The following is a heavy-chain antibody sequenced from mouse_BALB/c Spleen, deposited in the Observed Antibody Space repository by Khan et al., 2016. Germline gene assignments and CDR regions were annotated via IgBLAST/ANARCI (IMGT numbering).Heavy chain of an antibody. J-gene: IGHJ3*01. Sequence: EVELVESGGGLVQPGGSRKLSCAASGFTFSSFGMHWVRQAPEQGLEWVAYISSCSSAIYYEDTVKGRFTISRDNPKNTLFLQMTSLRSEDTVMYYCSRHYGSYARGWFAYWGQGTLVTVSA. D-gene: IGHD2-1*01. V-gene: IGHV5-17*02. CDR3: SRHYGSYARGWFAY. CDR1: GFTFSSFG. CDR2: ISSCSSAI.